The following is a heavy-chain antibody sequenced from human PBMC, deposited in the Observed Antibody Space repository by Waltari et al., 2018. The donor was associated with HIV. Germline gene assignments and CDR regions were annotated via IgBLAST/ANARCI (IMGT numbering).Heavy chain of an antibody. CDR3: TKEGYAYDFWSGSNSYYGLDV. CDR1: GFSFSGYW. D-gene: IGHD3-3*01. J-gene: IGHJ6*02. V-gene: IGHV3-74*01. CDR2: INSDGSAT. Sequence: LVESGGGSVQPGKSLKLSCAASGFSFSGYWMHWVRQSPGKGLVWVARINSDGSATNYAGSVQGRFSISRDNRNNFLYLYMNKLRVDDTAVYYCTKEGYAYDFWSGSNSYYGLDVWGQGTTVTVSS.